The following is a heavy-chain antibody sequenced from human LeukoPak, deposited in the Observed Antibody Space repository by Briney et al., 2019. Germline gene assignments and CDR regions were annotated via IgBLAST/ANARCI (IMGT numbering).Heavy chain of an antibody. CDR1: GFTFSAYS. CDR2: IGIDNKP. V-gene: IGHV3-23*01. D-gene: IGHD3-10*02. CDR3: ARDLHYYVGMDV. J-gene: IGHJ6*02. Sequence: GRSLRLSCEPSGFTFSAYSMTWVRQAPGKGLEWVSSIGIDNKPHYSESLKGRFDISRDNSKGMLFLQLNRLRGEEPGLYYCARDLHYYVGMDVWGQGTKVSVSS.